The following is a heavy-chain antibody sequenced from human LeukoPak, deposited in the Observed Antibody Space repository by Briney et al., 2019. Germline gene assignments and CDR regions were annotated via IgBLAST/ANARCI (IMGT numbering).Heavy chain of an antibody. D-gene: IGHD2-2*01. CDR1: GFTFSSYA. CDR2: ISANGGST. Sequence: GGSLRLSXAASGFTFSSYAMSWVRQAPGKGLEWVSSISANGGSTYYADSVKGRLTISRADSKSTVYLQMNSLRAEDTALYYCARDHRVAAAFDYWGQGALVTVSS. J-gene: IGHJ4*02. CDR3: ARDHRVAAAFDY. V-gene: IGHV3-23*01.